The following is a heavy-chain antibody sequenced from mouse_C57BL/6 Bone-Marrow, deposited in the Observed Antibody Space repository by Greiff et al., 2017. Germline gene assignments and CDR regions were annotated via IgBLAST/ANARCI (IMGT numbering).Heavy chain of an antibody. CDR2: INPNNGGT. V-gene: IGHV1-22*01. J-gene: IGHJ4*01. CDR1: GYTFTDYN. Sequence: EVKLMESGPELVKPGASVKMSCKASGYTFTDYNMHWVKQSHGKSLEWIGYINPNNGGTSYNQKFKGKATLTVNKSSSTAYMELRSLTSEDSAVYYCAQKEDYYGSSYAMDYWGQGTSVTVSS. D-gene: IGHD1-1*01. CDR3: AQKEDYYGSSYAMDY.